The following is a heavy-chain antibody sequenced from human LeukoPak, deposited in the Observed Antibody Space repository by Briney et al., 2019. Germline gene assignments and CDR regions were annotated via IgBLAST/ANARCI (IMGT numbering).Heavy chain of an antibody. D-gene: IGHD6-19*01. Sequence: GGSLRLSCAASGFTFDNYAMNWVRQVPGKGLEWITLISWNSGTIGYADSVKGRFTISRDNANNFLYLQMNSLRAEDTALYYCARAYKDRSLAGKKEFFQHWGQGTLVTVSS. J-gene: IGHJ1*01. CDR1: GFTFDNYA. V-gene: IGHV3-9*01. CDR2: ISWNSGTI. CDR3: ARAYKDRSLAGKKEFFQH.